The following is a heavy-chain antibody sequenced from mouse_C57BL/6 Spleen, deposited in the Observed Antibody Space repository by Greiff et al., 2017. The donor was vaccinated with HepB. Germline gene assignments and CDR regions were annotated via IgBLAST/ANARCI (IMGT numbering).Heavy chain of an antibody. CDR3: ARQAWYGWYFDV. Sequence: VQLKESGGGLVQPGESLKLSCESNEYEFPSHDMSWVRKTPEKRLELVAAINSDGGSTYYPDNMKRPFIISRDKTKKTLYLQLSSLRSEDTALYYGARQAWYGWYFDVWGTGTTVTVSS. CDR2: INSDGGST. J-gene: IGHJ1*03. V-gene: IGHV5-2*01. D-gene: IGHD2-14*01. CDR1: EYEFPSHD.